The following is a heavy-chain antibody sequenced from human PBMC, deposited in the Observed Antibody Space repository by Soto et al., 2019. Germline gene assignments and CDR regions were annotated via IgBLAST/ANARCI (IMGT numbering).Heavy chain of an antibody. CDR3: ARDRGYYDSSGYYFFDY. J-gene: IGHJ4*02. D-gene: IGHD3-22*01. CDR1: GYTFTSYG. V-gene: IGHV1-18*01. Sequence: GASVKVSCKASGYTFTSYGISWVRQAPGQGLEWMGWISAYSGNTNYAQKLQGRVTMTTDTSTSTAYMELRSLRSDDTAVYYCARDRGYYDSSGYYFFDYWGQGTLVTVSS. CDR2: ISAYSGNT.